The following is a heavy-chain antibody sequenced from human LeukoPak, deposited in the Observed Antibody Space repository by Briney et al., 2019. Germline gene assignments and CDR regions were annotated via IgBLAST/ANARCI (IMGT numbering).Heavy chain of an antibody. V-gene: IGHV4-59*01. CDR2: IYYSGST. Sequence: SETLSLTCTGSGDSISSYYGSWIRQPPGKVLEWIGYIYYSGSTNYIPSLKSRVSIAVDTSKNQFSVTLSSVTAADRVVYCFARGTTQQWLVLYYFDYWGQGTLVTVSS. D-gene: IGHD6-19*01. CDR1: GDSISSYY. CDR3: ARGTTQQWLVLYYFDY. J-gene: IGHJ4*02.